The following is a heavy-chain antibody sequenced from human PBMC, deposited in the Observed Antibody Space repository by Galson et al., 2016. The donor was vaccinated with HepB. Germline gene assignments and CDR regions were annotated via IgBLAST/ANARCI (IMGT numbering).Heavy chain of an antibody. CDR1: GFTFSSSA. Sequence: SVKVSCKASGFTFSSSAVQWVRQARGQRLEWIGWIVVGSGNTAYAQKFQERVSITRDMSRRTAYMEMSSLRSEDTAMYYCAATITMLRGVIPNYYYYGMDGWGQGTTGTVSS. J-gene: IGHJ6*02. CDR2: IVVGSGNT. CDR3: AATITMLRGVIPNYYYYGMDG. D-gene: IGHD3-10*01. V-gene: IGHV1-58*01.